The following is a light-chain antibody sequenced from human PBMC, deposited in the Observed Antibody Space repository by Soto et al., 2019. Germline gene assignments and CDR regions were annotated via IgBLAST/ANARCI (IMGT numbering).Light chain of an antibody. J-gene: IGKJ3*01. CDR2: NGV. Sequence: EIVMTQSPSSLSVSPGERATLSCKASQSVTANLAWYQQKPGQAPRLLIYNGVTRATGVPARFTGSGSGREYTLTISSLQSEDVAIYYCQQYNTWPPFTFGPGTKVELK. CDR1: QSVTAN. V-gene: IGKV3-15*01. CDR3: QQYNTWPPFT.